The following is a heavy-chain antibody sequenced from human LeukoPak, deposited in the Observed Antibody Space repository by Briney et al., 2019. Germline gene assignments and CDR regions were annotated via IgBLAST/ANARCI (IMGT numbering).Heavy chain of an antibody. V-gene: IGHV1-46*01. D-gene: IGHD2-21*02. CDR1: GYTFTSYY. Sequence: GASVKVSCKASGYTFTSYYMHWVRQAPGQGLEWMGIINPSGGSTNYAQKFQGRVTMTRDMSTSTVYMELSSLRSEDTAVYYCARDGVVTGLSLYWGQGTLVTVSS. CDR2: INPSGGST. J-gene: IGHJ4*02. CDR3: ARDGVVTGLSLY.